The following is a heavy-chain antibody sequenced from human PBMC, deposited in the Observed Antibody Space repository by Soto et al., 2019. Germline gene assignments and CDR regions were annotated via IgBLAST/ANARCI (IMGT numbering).Heavy chain of an antibody. Sequence: EVQLVESGGGLVKPGGSLRLSCAASGFTFSSYSMNWVRQAPGKGLEWVSSISSSSSYIYYADSVKGRFTISRDNAKNLLYLQKNRLRAEDTAVYYWARDGEQIKPDFWGQGTLVTVSS. CDR2: ISSSSSYI. D-gene: IGHD3-10*01. J-gene: IGHJ4*02. CDR3: ARDGEQIKPDF. V-gene: IGHV3-21*01. CDR1: GFTFSSYS.